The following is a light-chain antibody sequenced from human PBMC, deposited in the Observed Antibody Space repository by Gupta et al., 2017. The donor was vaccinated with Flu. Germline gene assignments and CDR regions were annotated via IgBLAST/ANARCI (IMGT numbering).Light chain of an antibody. CDR3: QHYNGWPPWA. J-gene: IGKJ1*01. V-gene: IGKV3D-15*01. CDR1: ESVGSH. Sequence: EVVMTQSLGSLSLFPGQRVSLSGRTNESVGSHLAWYQQKPGQSPRLLIYHTSTRATGVPARFSGSGSGRDFMLTICSRQSEDCAVYYCQHYNGWPPWAFGQGTKVEIK. CDR2: HTS.